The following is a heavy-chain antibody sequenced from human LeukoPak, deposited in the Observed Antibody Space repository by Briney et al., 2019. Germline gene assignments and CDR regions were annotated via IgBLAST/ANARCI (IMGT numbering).Heavy chain of an antibody. D-gene: IGHD1-20*01. CDR1: GFTFSSYS. CDR3: ARVGYDWNLFDY. CDR2: ISSSSSYI. V-gene: IGHV3-21*01. J-gene: IGHJ4*02. Sequence: KSGGSLRLSCAASGFTFSSYSMNWVRQAPGKGLEWVSSISSSSSYIYYADSVKGRFTISRDNAKNSLYLQMNSLRAEDTAVYYCARVGYDWNLFDYWGQGTLVTVSS.